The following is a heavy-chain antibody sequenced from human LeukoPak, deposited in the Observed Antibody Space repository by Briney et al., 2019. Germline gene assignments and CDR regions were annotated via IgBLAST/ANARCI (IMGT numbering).Heavy chain of an antibody. V-gene: IGHV3-33*05. Sequence: GRSLRLSCVVSGFTFRDYAMNWFRQAPGKGLEGVAVISSDGKTDPNYYSDSARGRFTISRDNSRNVLYLQMNSLSGEDTAIYYCARDELGDYWGRGTPVAVAS. CDR2: ISSDGKTDPN. CDR1: GFTFRDYA. D-gene: IGHD6-13*01. J-gene: IGHJ4*02. CDR3: ARDELGDY.